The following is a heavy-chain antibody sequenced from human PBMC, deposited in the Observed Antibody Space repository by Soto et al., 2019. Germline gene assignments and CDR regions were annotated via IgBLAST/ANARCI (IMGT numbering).Heavy chain of an antibody. Sequence: SETLSLTCTVSGDSISSYYWSWMRQPPGKRLEWLGYVSDSGSTNYNPSLKSRVTMSVDTSKNQFSLKLGSVTAADTAIYYCTRERSKYASKLFDYWGQGTLVTVSS. CDR3: TRERSKYASKLFDY. J-gene: IGHJ4*02. CDR1: GDSISSYY. D-gene: IGHD2-2*01. V-gene: IGHV4-59*01. CDR2: VSDSGST.